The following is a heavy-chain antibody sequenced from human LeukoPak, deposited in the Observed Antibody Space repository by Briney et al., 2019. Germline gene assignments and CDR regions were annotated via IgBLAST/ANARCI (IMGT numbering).Heavy chain of an antibody. CDR3: AKEKGEVKRLKMGFDY. V-gene: IGHV3-30*18. CDR2: ISYDGSNK. D-gene: IGHD5-12*01. J-gene: IGHJ4*02. Sequence: GGSLRLSCAASGFTFSSYGVHWVRQAPGKGLEWVAVISYDGSNKYYADSVKGRFTISRDNSKNTLYLQMNSLRAEDTAVYYCAKEKGEVKRLKMGFDYWGQGTLVTVSS. CDR1: GFTFSSYG.